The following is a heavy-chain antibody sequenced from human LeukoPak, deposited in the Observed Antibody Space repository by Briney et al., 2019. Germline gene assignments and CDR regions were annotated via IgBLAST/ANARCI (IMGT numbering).Heavy chain of an antibody. V-gene: IGHV3-23*01. J-gene: IGHJ4*02. CDR2: INVGGGST. Sequence: GGSLRLSCAASGFTFSSYAMSWVRQAPGKGLEWVSAINVGGGSTYYADSVKGRFTISRDNAKNSLYLQMNSLRAEDTAVYYCARSEEMVRGVILPIPPFDYWGQGTLVSVST. CDR1: GFTFSSYA. CDR3: ARSEEMVRGVILPIPPFDY. D-gene: IGHD3-10*01.